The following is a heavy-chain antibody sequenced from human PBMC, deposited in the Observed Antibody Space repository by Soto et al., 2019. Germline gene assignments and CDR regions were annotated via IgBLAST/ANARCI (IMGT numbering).Heavy chain of an antibody. CDR1: GFTFSNYA. Sequence: SLRLSCVVSGFTFSNYAMDWVRQAPGKGLEFVSAISRNGAGTYYADSVKGRFTISRDSSKNTVYLQMASLRADDMAVYYCARDDDGYGDYDYWGQG. V-gene: IGHV3-64*02. J-gene: IGHJ4*02. D-gene: IGHD4-17*01. CDR3: ARDDDGYGDYDY. CDR2: ISRNGAGT.